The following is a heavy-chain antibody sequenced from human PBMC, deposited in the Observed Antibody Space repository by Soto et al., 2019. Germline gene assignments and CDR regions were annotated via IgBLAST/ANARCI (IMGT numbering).Heavy chain of an antibody. V-gene: IGHV3-33*01. CDR3: PRDRGDGSGQIDY. Sequence: QVQLVESGGGVVQPGRSLRLSCAASGFTFSSYGMHWVRQAPGKGLEWVAVIWYDGSNKYYADSVKGRFTISRDNSKNTLYLQMNSLRAEDTAVYYCPRDRGDGSGQIDYWGQGTLVTVSS. CDR1: GFTFSSYG. CDR2: IWYDGSNK. J-gene: IGHJ4*02. D-gene: IGHD3-10*01.